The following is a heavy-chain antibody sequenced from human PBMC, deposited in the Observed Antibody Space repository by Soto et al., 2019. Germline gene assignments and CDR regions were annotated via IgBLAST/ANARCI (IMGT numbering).Heavy chain of an antibody. V-gene: IGHV1-2*04. CDR1: GYTFTGYY. J-gene: IGHJ6*02. Sequence: GASVKVSFKPSGYTFTGYYMHWVRQAPGQGLEWMGWINPNSGGTNYAQKFQGWVTMTRDTSISTAYMELSRLRSDDTAVYYCARARGKGSPYYYGMDVWGQGTTVTVSS. CDR2: INPNSGGT. D-gene: IGHD3-16*01. CDR3: ARARGKGSPYYYGMDV.